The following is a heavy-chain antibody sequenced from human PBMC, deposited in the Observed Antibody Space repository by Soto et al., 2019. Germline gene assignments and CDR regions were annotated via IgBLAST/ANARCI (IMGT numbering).Heavy chain of an antibody. CDR2: IWYDGSNK. Sequence: PGGSLRLSCAASGFTFSSYGMHWVRQAPGKGLEWVAVIWYDGSNKYYADSVKGRFTISRDNSKNTLYLQMNSLRAEDTAVYYCARDFVNARRYSSSSVSVAYWGQGTLVTVSS. CDR3: ARDFVNARRYSSSSVSVAY. D-gene: IGHD6-6*01. J-gene: IGHJ4*02. V-gene: IGHV3-33*01. CDR1: GFTFSSYG.